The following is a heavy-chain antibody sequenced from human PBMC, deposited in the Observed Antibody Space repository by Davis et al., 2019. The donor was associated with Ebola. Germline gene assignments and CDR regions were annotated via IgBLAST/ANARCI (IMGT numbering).Heavy chain of an antibody. CDR1: GFTVSSNY. Sequence: GESLKISCAASGFTVSSNYMSWVRQAPGKGLEWVSVIYSGGSTYSADSVKGRFTISRDNSKNTLYLQMNSLRAEDTAVYYCATEDCSGGSCFYYYTMDVWGQGTTVTASS. V-gene: IGHV3-53*01. CDR2: IYSGGST. CDR3: ATEDCSGGSCFYYYTMDV. D-gene: IGHD2-15*01. J-gene: IGHJ6*02.